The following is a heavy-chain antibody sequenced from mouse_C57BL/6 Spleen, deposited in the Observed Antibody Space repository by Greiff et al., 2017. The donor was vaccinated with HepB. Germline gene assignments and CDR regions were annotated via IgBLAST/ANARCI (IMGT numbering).Heavy chain of an antibody. CDR2: IDPSDSYT. D-gene: IGHD6-1*01. Sequence: VQLQQPGAELVMPGASVKLSCKASGYTFTSYWMHWVKQRPGQGLEWIGKIDPSDSYTNYNQKFKGKSTLTVDKSSSTAYMQLSSLTSDDSADYYCTDRYNHAMDYWGQGTSATVSS. CDR3: TDRYNHAMDY. J-gene: IGHJ4*01. V-gene: IGHV1-69*01. CDR1: GYTFTSYW.